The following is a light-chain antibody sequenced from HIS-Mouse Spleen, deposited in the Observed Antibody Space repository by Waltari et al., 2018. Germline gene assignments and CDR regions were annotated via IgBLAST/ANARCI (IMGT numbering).Light chain of an antibody. V-gene: IGKV1-9*01. CDR1: QGISSY. CDR2: AAS. J-gene: IGKJ4*01. Sequence: DIQLTQSPSFLSASVGDRFTITCRASQGISSYLAWYQQKPGKAPKLLIYAASTLQSGVPSRFSGSGSGTEFTLTISSLQPEDFATYYCQQLNSYPQETFGGGTKVEIK. CDR3: QQLNSYPQET.